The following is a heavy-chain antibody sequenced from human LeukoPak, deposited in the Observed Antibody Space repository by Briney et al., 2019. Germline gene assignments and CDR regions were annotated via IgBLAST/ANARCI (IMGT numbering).Heavy chain of an antibody. V-gene: IGHV4-30-2*01. D-gene: IGHD2-15*01. CDR1: GGSISSGGYS. J-gene: IGHJ4*02. CDR2: IYHSGST. Sequence: PSQTLSLTCAVSGGSISSGGYSWSWIRQPPGKGLEWIGYIYHSGSTYYSPSLKSRVTISVDRSKNQFSLKLSSVTAADTAVYYCARAYCSGGYCDYFDYWGQGTLVTVSS. CDR3: ARAYCSGGYCDYFDY.